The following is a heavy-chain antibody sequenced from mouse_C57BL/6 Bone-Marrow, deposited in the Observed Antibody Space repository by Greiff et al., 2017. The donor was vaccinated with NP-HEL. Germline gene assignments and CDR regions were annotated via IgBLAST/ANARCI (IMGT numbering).Heavy chain of an antibody. CDR1: DSEVFPIAY. CDR2: ILPSIGRT. J-gene: IGHJ1*03. CDR3: ARQYYGSSYWYFDV. D-gene: IGHD1-1*01. Sequence: QVQLQQSGSELRSPGSSVKLSCKDFDSEVFPIAYMSWVRQKPGHGFEWIGGILPSIGRTIYGEKFEDKATLDADTLSNTAYLELNSLTSEDSAISYSARQYYGSSYWYFDVWGTGTTVTVSS. V-gene: IGHV15-2*01.